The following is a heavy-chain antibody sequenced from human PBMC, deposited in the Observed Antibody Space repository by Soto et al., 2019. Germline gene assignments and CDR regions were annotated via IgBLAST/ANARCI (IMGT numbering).Heavy chain of an antibody. CDR2: VSGSGWTT. J-gene: IGHJ5*02. V-gene: IGHV3-23*01. CDR3: ARCTVDTIVTSGWCHYLDP. D-gene: IGHD6-19*01. Sequence: EVQLLDSGGGLVQPGGSLRLSCAASGFTFSSSAMSWVRQAPGKVLEWVSAVSGSGWTTYYAESVRGRFTISRDNSKNTLYLQMNSLRAEDTAIYFCARCTVDTIVTSGWCHYLDPWGQGTLVTVSS. CDR1: GFTFSSSA.